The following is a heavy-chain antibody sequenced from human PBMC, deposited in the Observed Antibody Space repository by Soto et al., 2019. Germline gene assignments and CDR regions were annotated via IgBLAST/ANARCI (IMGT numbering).Heavy chain of an antibody. CDR1: GFTFSNAW. D-gene: IGHD3-3*01. CDR3: TTVPSYYDFWRGLDV. Sequence: PGGSLRLSCAASGFTFSNAWMSWVRQAPGKGLEWVGRIKSKTDGGTTDYAAPVKGRFTISRDDSKNTLYLQMNSLKTEDTAVYYCTTVPSYYDFWRGLDVWGPGTTVTVSS. V-gene: IGHV3-15*01. J-gene: IGHJ6*02. CDR2: IKSKTDGGTT.